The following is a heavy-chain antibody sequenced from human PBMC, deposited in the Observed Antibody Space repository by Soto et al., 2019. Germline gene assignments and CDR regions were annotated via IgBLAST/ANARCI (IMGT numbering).Heavy chain of an antibody. D-gene: IGHD2-15*01. J-gene: IGHJ4*02. CDR2: INHSGST. Sequence: PSETLSLTCTVSGGSISSYYWNWIRQPPGKGLEWIGEINHSGSTNYNPSLKSRVTISVDTSKSQFSLKLSSVTAADTAVYYCALVACSGGSCYVPYWGQGTLVTVSS. CDR3: ALVACSGGSCYVPY. V-gene: IGHV4-34*01. CDR1: GGSISSYY.